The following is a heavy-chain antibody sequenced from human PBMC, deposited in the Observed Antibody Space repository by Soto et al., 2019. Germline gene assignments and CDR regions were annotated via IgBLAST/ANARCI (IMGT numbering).Heavy chain of an antibody. CDR1: GFTFSSYS. CDR2: ISSSSSYI. Sequence: EVQLVESGGGLVKPGGSLRLSCAASGFTFSSYSMNWVRQAPGKGLEWVSSISSSSSYIYYADSVKGRFTISRDNAKNSLYLQMNSLRVEDTAVYYCASFQDDYGDYRIDYWGQGTLVTVSS. CDR3: ASFQDDYGDYRIDY. J-gene: IGHJ4*02. D-gene: IGHD4-17*01. V-gene: IGHV3-21*01.